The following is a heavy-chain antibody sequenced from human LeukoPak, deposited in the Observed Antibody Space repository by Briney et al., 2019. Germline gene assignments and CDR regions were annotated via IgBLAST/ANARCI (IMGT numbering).Heavy chain of an antibody. V-gene: IGHV1-8*01. CDR1: GYSFTSYD. CDR2: INANTGNR. Sequence: GASLKVSCTASGYSFTSYDIDWVRQAAGQGLEWIGRINANTGNRGFAQKFKGRVTLTRNTSISTAYMELTSLGSEDTAVYFCARANYGSGSYHPYYYYMYVCGKGTTVTVSS. CDR3: ARANYGSGSYHPYYYYMYV. D-gene: IGHD3-10*01. J-gene: IGHJ6*03.